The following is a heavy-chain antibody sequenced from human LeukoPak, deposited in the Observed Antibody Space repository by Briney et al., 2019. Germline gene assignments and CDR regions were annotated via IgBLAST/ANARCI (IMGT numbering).Heavy chain of an antibody. CDR2: MNPNNGNT. CDR3: SAGATTYCGEDCYPSFFFYHGIDV. V-gene: IGHV1-8*01. D-gene: IGHD2-21*02. J-gene: IGHJ6*02. CDR1: GFTFTSYD. Sequence: ASVKVSCKASGFTFTSYDINWVRQASGQGLEWTGWMNPNNGNTGYAQKFQERVDIITDRSTNTVFMELRSLRSDDTAVYYCSAGATTYCGEDCYPSFFFYHGIDVWGQGTTVTVSS.